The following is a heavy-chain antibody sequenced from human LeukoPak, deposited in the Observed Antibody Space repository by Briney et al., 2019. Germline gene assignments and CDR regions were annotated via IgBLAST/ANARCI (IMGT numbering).Heavy chain of an antibody. J-gene: IGHJ4*02. CDR2: IYYSGST. CDR3: ARDYGQLVFDY. Sequence: KPSGTLSLTCTVSGGSISSYYWSWIRQPPGKGLEWIGYIYYSGSTNYNPSLKSRVTISVDTSKNQFSLKLSSVTAADTAVYYCARDYGQLVFDYWGQGTLVTVSS. V-gene: IGHV4-59*01. D-gene: IGHD6-6*01. CDR1: GGSISSYY.